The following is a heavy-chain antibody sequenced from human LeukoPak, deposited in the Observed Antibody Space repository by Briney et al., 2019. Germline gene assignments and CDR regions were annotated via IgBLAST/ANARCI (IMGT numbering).Heavy chain of an antibody. Sequence: PGGSLRLSCAASGFTFSSFAMSWVRQAPGKGLEWVSAISGSGGSTYYADSVKGRFTISRDNSKNTLYLQMNSLRAEDTAVYYCAKVVGQQLVPNWYFDLWGRGTLVTVSS. CDR1: GFTFSSFA. CDR2: ISGSGGST. V-gene: IGHV3-23*01. D-gene: IGHD6-13*01. J-gene: IGHJ2*01. CDR3: AKVVGQQLVPNWYFDL.